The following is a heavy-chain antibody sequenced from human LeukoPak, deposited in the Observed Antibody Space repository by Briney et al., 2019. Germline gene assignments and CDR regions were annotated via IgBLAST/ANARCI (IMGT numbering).Heavy chain of an antibody. CDR1: GGSISSGGYY. Sequence: SETLSLTCTVSGGSISSGGYYWSWIRQHPGKGLEWIGYIYYSGSTYYNPSLKSRVTISVDTSKNQFSLKLSSVTAAGTAVYYCARVRYSSSWYSLDAFDIWGQGTMVTVSS. D-gene: IGHD6-13*01. V-gene: IGHV4-31*03. CDR3: ARVRYSSSWYSLDAFDI. CDR2: IYYSGST. J-gene: IGHJ3*02.